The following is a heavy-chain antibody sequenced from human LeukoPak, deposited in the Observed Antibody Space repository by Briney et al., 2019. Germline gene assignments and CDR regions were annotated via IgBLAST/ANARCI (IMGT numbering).Heavy chain of an antibody. CDR1: GFTFSRYT. D-gene: IGHD3-22*01. CDR2: ISSSSTYI. Sequence: PGGSLRLSCAASGFTFSRYTMNGVRQAPGRGLEGVSSISSSSTYIYYADSVEGRFTISRDNAENSLFLEMNSLRAEDTAVYYCARDLGTTMITSLGYWGQGTLVTVSS. CDR3: ARDLGTTMITSLGY. J-gene: IGHJ4*02. V-gene: IGHV3-21*01.